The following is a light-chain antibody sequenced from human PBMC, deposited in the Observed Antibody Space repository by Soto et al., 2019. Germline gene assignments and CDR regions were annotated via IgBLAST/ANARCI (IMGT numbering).Light chain of an antibody. CDR2: DVS. CDR1: SSDIGGYNY. Sequence: QSALTQPASVSGSPGQSITIACTGTSSDIGGYNYVSWYQQHPGRAPKLMIYDVSNRPSGVSNRFSACESGNTASLTISGLQAEDEAVYYCSSYTTSSTLAVFGGGTKLTVL. J-gene: IGLJ3*02. CDR3: SSYTTSSTLAV. V-gene: IGLV2-14*01.